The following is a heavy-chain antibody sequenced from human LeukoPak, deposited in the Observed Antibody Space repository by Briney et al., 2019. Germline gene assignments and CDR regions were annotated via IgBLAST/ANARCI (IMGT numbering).Heavy chain of an antibody. CDR2: FYHSGST. V-gene: IGHV4-4*02. CDR3: ARVSGYCSSTSCRTLDY. D-gene: IGHD2-2*01. CDR1: GGSISSSNW. J-gene: IGHJ4*02. Sequence: SETLSLTCAVSGGSISSSNWWSWVRQPPGKGLEWIGEFYHSGSTNYNPSLKSRVTISVDKSKNQFSLKLSSVTAADTAVYYCARVSGYCSSTSCRTLDYWGQGTLVTVSS.